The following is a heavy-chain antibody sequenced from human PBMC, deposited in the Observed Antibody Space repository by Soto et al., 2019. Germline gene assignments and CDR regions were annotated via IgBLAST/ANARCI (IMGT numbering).Heavy chain of an antibody. Sequence: SETLSLTCTVSGCSISSSSYYWGWIRQPPGKGLEWIGSIYYSGSTYYNPSLKSRVTISVDTSKNQFSLKLSSVTAADTAVYYCARPKEGAIYYWGQGTLVTVS. CDR3: ARPKEGAIYY. J-gene: IGHJ4*02. D-gene: IGHD1-26*01. CDR2: IYYSGST. V-gene: IGHV4-39*01. CDR1: GCSISSSSYY.